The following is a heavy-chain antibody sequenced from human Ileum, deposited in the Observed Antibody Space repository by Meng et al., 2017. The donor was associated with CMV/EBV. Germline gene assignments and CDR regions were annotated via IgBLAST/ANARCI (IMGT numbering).Heavy chain of an antibody. CDR1: GGSNSSSSYY. V-gene: IGHV4-39*06. J-gene: IGHJ4*02. Sequence: RLQQQELGPGLVKPSETLSITCTVSGGSNSSSSYYWGWSRQPPGKGLEWIGSIYYSGSTYYNPSLKSRVTISVDTSKNQFSLKLSSVTAADTAVYYCARVGAMVRGPHFDYWGQGTLVTVSS. D-gene: IGHD3-10*01. CDR2: IYYSGST. CDR3: ARVGAMVRGPHFDY.